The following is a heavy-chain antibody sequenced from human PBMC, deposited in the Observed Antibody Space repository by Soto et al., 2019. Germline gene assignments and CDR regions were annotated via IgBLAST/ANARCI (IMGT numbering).Heavy chain of an antibody. V-gene: IGHV4-34*01. CDR3: ASRYCSGGSCYYGPDY. CDR2: INHSGTT. J-gene: IGHJ4*02. Sequence: QVQLQQWGAGLLKPSETLSLTCAVYGGSFSAYYWSWIRQPPGEGLEWIGEINHSGTTNYNPSLKSRVTISVDTSKNQFSLKLTSVTAADTAVYYCASRYCSGGSCYYGPDYWGQGALVTVSS. D-gene: IGHD2-15*01. CDR1: GGSFSAYY.